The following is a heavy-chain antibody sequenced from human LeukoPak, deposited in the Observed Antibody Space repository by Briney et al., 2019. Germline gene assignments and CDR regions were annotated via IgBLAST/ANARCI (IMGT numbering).Heavy chain of an antibody. D-gene: IGHD2-15*01. J-gene: IGHJ3*02. Sequence: GGSLRLSCAASGFTFSSYSMNWVRQAPGKGLEWVSSISGSSSYIYYADSVKGRFTISRDNAKNSLYLQMNSLRAEDTAVYYCARDRGYIVVVGAHAFDIWGQGTMVTVSS. V-gene: IGHV3-21*01. CDR2: ISGSSSYI. CDR3: ARDRGYIVVVGAHAFDI. CDR1: GFTFSSYS.